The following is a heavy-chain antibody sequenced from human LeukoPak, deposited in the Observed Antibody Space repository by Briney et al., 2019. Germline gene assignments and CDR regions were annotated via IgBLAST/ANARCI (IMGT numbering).Heavy chain of an antibody. V-gene: IGHV1-2*02. Sequence: ASVKVSCKASGYTFTDYYIHWVRQAPGQGLEWMGWINPNSGGTIYAQKFQGRVTLTRDTSISTAYMELSRLTSDDTAVYYCARVQTAARRDWFDPWGQGTLVIVSS. CDR1: GYTFTDYY. D-gene: IGHD6-6*01. CDR2: INPNSGGT. J-gene: IGHJ5*02. CDR3: ARVQTAARRDWFDP.